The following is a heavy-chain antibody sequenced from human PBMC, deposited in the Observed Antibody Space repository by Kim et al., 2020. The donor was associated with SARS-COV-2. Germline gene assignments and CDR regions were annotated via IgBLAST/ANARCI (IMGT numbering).Heavy chain of an antibody. CDR3: ARGLLDFYDSTGYYDFEF. CDR1: GYNFARYA. V-gene: IGHV1-3*01. Sequence: ASVKVSCKASGYNFARYAMHWVRQAPGQGLEWMGWINADNDNTHYSRKFQGRITITSVPSANTAYMELSSLRHEDTAVYYCARGLLDFYDSTGYYDFEFWGQGTLVTVSP. CDR2: INADNDNT. J-gene: IGHJ4*02. D-gene: IGHD3-22*01.